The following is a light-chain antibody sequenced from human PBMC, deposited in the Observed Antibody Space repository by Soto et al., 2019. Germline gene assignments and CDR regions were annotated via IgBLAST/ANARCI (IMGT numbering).Light chain of an antibody. CDR1: SSDVGSYNL. J-gene: IGLJ2*01. CDR2: EGS. CDR3: CTYAGSSTFVV. V-gene: IGLV2-23*03. Sequence: QSALTQPASVSGSPGQSITISCTGTSSDVGSYNLVSWYQQHPGKAPKLMIYEGSKRPSGVSNRFSGSKSVNTASLTISGLQAEDELDYYCCTYAGSSTFVVFGGGTKLTVL.